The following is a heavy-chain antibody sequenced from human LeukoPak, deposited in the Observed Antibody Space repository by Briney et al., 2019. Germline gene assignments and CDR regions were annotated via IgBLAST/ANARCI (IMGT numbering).Heavy chain of an antibody. CDR3: ARHVSGIYGSRGDFDY. CDR1: GGSINSFY. D-gene: IGHD3-10*01. CDR2: IHSNGGT. J-gene: IGHJ4*02. Sequence: PSEPLSLTCSVSGGSINSFYWSWLRQPPGKGLEWIGYIHSNGGTKYNPSLKSRVTISVDTSKNQFSLKLTSVTAADSAVYFCARHVSGIYGSRGDFDYWGQGTLVTVCS. V-gene: IGHV4-59*08.